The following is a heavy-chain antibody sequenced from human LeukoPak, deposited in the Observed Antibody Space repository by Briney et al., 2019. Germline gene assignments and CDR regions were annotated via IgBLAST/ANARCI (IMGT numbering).Heavy chain of an antibody. J-gene: IGHJ2*01. V-gene: IGHV1-69*04. CDR2: IVPTLPLA. Sequence: ASVKVSCKASGGTFNTFALTWVRQAPGQGLEWMGRIVPTLPLANYAQKFQGRVTITTDESTSTAYMELSSLRSEDTAVYYCARSPGLALNWYFDLWGRGTLVTVSS. CDR1: GGTFNTFA. D-gene: IGHD2-15*01. CDR3: ARSPGLALNWYFDL.